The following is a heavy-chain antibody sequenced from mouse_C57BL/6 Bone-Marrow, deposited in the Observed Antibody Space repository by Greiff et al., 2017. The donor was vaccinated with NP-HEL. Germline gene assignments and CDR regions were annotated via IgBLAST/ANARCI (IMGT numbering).Heavy chain of an antibody. V-gene: IGHV7-3*01. CDR3: ASPLRPYYYAMDY. D-gene: IGHD1-2*01. CDR2: IRNKANGYTT. J-gene: IGHJ4*01. Sequence: EVMLVESGGGLVQPGGSLSLSCAASGFTFTDYYMSWVRQPPGKALEWLGFIRNKANGYTTEYSASVKGRFTIYRDNSQSILYLQMNALRADDSATYYCASPLRPYYYAMDYWGQGTSVTVAS. CDR1: GFTFTDYY.